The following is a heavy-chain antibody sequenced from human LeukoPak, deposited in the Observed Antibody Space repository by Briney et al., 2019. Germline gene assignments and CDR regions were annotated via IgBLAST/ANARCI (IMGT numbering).Heavy chain of an antibody. D-gene: IGHD2-2*02. CDR3: ARHGSSSSCYRP. Sequence: PSETLSLTCTVSGDSITSTYWSWIRQPPGKGLEYLGYIYYNGDTNYNPSLRGRLTLSLDMSKNQFSLKLTSVTAADTAVYYCARHGSSSSCYRPWGQGTLVTVSS. J-gene: IGHJ4*02. CDR1: GDSITSTY. V-gene: IGHV4-59*08. CDR2: IYYNGDT.